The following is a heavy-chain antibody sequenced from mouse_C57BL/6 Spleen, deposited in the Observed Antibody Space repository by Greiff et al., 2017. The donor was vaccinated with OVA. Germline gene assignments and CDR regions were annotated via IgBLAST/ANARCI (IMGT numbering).Heavy chain of an antibody. Sequence: VKLVESGPGLVAPSQSLSITCTVSGFSLTSYGVHWVRQPPGKGLEWLVVIWSDGSTTYNSALKSRLSISKDNSKSQVFLKMNSLQTDDTARYYCARQGPYYSNYAMDDWGQGTSVTVSS. CDR3: ARQGPYYSNYAMDD. V-gene: IGHV2-6-1*01. J-gene: IGHJ4*01. D-gene: IGHD2-12*01. CDR1: GFSLTSYG. CDR2: IWSDGST.